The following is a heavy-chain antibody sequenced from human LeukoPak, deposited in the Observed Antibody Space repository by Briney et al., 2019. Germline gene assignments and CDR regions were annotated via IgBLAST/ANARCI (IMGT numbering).Heavy chain of an antibody. CDR1: GYSFTSYW. CDR3: ATAVSGYSSGWYGGGFDY. D-gene: IGHD6-19*01. J-gene: IGHJ4*02. Sequence: GESLKISCKGSGYSFTSYWIGWVRQMPGKGLEWMGIIYPGDSDTRYSPSFQGQVTISADKSISTAYLQWSSLKASDTAMYYCATAVSGYSSGWYGGGFDYWAREPWSPSPQ. CDR2: IYPGDSDT. V-gene: IGHV5-51*01.